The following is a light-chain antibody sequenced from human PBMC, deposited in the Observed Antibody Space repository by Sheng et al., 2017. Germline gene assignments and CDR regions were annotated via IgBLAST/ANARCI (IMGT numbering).Light chain of an antibody. CDR1: SSDVGSYNL. V-gene: IGLV2-23*01. J-gene: IGLJ3*02. CDR2: EGS. Sequence: SPGQSITISCTGTSSDVGSYNLVSWYQQHPCKAPKLMIYEGSKRPSGVSNRFSDSKSGNTASLTISGLQAEDEADYYCCSYAGSSSWVFGGGTKLTVL. CDR3: CSYAGSSSWV.